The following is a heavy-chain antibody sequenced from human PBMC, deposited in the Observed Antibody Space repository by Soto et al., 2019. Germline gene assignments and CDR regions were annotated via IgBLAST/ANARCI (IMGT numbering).Heavy chain of an antibody. CDR2: MNQDASEK. V-gene: IGHV3-7*01. CDR1: GFTFSTYW. D-gene: IGHD4-17*01. J-gene: IGHJ4*02. Sequence: PGGSLRLSCTASGFTFSTYWMSWVRQAPGKGLEWVANMNQDASEKYYVDSVKGRFTISKDNAKNSLYLQMNSLRAEDTAVYYCAREKSYGDSFDYCGQGTLVTVSS. CDR3: AREKSYGDSFDY.